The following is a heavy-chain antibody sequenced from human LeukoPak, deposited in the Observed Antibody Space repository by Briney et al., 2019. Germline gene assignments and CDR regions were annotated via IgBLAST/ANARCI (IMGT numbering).Heavy chain of an antibody. D-gene: IGHD4-11*01. CDR1: GFTFSSYS. V-gene: IGHV3-48*04. Sequence: PGGSLRLSCAASGFTFSSYSMNWVRQAPGKGLEWVSYISSSSSTIYYADSVKGRFTISRDNAKNSLYLQMNSLRAEDTAVYYCARASRSNPGNLTPLQYYYYYYMDVWGKGTTVTVSS. CDR2: ISSSSSTI. J-gene: IGHJ6*03. CDR3: ARASRSNPGNLTPLQYYYYYYMDV.